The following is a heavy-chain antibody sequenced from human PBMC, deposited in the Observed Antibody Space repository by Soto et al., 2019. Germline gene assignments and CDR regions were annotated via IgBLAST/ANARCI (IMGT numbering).Heavy chain of an antibody. V-gene: IGHV3-23*01. CDR3: AKDRRGGCDYPMGVDAFDI. D-gene: IGHD2-21*02. CDR2: ISGSGGST. CDR1: GFTFSSYA. Sequence: EVQLLESGGGLVQPGGSLRLSCAASGFTFSSYAMSWVRQAPGKGLEWVSAISGSGGSTYYADSVKGRFTISRDNSKNTLYLQMNSLRAEDTAVYYCAKDRRGGCDYPMGVDAFDIWGQGTMVTVSS. J-gene: IGHJ3*02.